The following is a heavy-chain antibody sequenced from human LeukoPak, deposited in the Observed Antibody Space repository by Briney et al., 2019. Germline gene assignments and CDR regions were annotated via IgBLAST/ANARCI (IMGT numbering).Heavy chain of an antibody. D-gene: IGHD6-19*01. CDR2: IYYSGST. CDR1: GGSISSYY. CDR3: ARSGAGIAVARPDY. V-gene: IGHV4-59*01. J-gene: IGHJ4*02. Sequence: SETLSLTCTVSGGSISSYYWSWIRQPPGKGLEWLGYIYYSGSTNYNPSLKSRVTISVDTSKNQFSLKLSSVTAADTAVYYCARSGAGIAVARPDYWGQGTLVTVSS.